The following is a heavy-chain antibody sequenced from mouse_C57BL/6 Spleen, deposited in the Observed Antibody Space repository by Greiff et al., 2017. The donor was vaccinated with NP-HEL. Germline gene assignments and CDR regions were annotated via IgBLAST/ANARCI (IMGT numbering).Heavy chain of an antibody. V-gene: IGHV5-6*02. CDR3: ARHDVSFDY. CDR1: GFTFSSYG. D-gene: IGHD6-2*01. CDR2: ISSGGSYT. Sequence: VKLVESGGDLVKPGGSLKLSCAASGFTFSSYGMSWVRQTPDKRLEWVATISSGGSYTYYPDSVKGRFTISRDNAKNTLYLQMSSLKSEDTAMYYCARHDVSFDYWGQGTTLTVSS. J-gene: IGHJ2*01.